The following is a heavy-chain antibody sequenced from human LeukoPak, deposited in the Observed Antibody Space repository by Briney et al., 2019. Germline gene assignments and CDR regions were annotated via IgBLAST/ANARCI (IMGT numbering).Heavy chain of an antibody. J-gene: IGHJ3*02. CDR2: INAGNGNT. V-gene: IGHV1-3*01. CDR1: GYTFTSYA. Sequence: ASVKVSYKASGYTFTSYAMHWVRQAPGQRLEWMGWINAGNGNTNYAQKLQGRVTMTTDTSTSTAYMELRSLRSDDTAVYYCARDQESYGDYRNDAFDIWGQGTMVTVSS. CDR3: ARDQESYGDYRNDAFDI. D-gene: IGHD4-17*01.